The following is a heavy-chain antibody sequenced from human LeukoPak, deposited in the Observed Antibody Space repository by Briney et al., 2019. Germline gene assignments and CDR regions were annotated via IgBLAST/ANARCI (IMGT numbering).Heavy chain of an antibody. J-gene: IGHJ4*02. Sequence: GGSLRLSCAASGFTFSSYAMHWVRQAPGKGLEWVAVISYDGSNKYYADSVKGRFTISRDNSKNTLYLQMNSLRAEDTAAYYCTSQWLEYYFDYWGQGTLVTVSS. CDR3: TSQWLEYYFDY. V-gene: IGHV3-30-3*01. D-gene: IGHD6-19*01. CDR2: ISYDGSNK. CDR1: GFTFSSYA.